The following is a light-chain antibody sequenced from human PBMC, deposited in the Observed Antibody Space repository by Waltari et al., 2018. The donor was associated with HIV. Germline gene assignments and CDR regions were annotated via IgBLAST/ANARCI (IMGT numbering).Light chain of an antibody. J-gene: IGLJ2*01. Sequence: QSVLTQPPSASGTPGQRVTIPCSGGSSNLGSNSVHWYQQLPGTAPRLLLYSTNQRPSRVPDRFSGSKSGTSASLAISGLQSEDEADYYCATWDDTLNGVIFGGGTKLTVL. V-gene: IGLV1-44*01. CDR3: ATWDDTLNGVI. CDR1: SSNLGSNS. CDR2: STN.